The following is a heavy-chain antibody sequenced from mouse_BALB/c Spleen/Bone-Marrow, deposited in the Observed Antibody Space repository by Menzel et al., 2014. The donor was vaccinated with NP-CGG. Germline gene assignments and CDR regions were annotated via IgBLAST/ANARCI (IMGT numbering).Heavy chain of an antibody. Sequence: EVKLVESGPGLVKPSQTVSLPCTVTGISITTGNYRWSRIRQFPGNKLEWIGYIYYSGTITYNPSLTSRTTITRDTSKNQFFLEMNSLTAEDTATYYCARDGNYDGYFDYWGQGTTLTVSS. J-gene: IGHJ2*01. CDR3: ARDGNYDGYFDY. V-gene: IGHV3-5*02. CDR1: GISITTGNYR. CDR2: IYYSGTI. D-gene: IGHD2-1*01.